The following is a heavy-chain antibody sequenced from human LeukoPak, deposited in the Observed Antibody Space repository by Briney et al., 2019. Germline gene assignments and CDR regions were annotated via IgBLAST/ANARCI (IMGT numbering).Heavy chain of an antibody. CDR1: GLTSSSYW. V-gene: IGHV3-7*01. CDR3: AREEVTHIVVVIATYFDY. D-gene: IGHD2-21*01. J-gene: IGHJ4*02. Sequence: GGSLRLSCAASGLTSSSYWMSWVRQAPGKGLEWVADIKQDGSEKYYVDSVKGRFTISRDNAKNSLYLQMNSLRAEDTAVYHCAREEVTHIVVVIATYFDYWGQGTLVTVSS. CDR2: IKQDGSEK.